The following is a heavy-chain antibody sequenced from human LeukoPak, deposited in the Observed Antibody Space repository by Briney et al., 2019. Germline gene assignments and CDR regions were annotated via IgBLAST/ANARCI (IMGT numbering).Heavy chain of an antibody. V-gene: IGHV4-4*02. J-gene: IGHJ4*02. Sequence: PSETLSLTCAVSGGSISSSNWWSWVRQPPGKGLECIGEIYDSGSTNYNPSLKSRVTISVDKSKNQFSLKLSSVTAADTAVYYCAREGSRDFWSGPVYYFDYWGQGTLVTVSS. CDR3: AREGSRDFWSGPVYYFDY. CDR2: IYDSGST. D-gene: IGHD3-3*01. CDR1: GGSISSSNW.